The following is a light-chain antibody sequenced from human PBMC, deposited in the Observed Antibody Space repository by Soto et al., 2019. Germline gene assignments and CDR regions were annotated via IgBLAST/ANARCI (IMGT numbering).Light chain of an antibody. Sequence: ETVLTQSPGTLSLSPGERATLSCRASSAVSSIYLAWYQQKPGQAPRLLIYGASSRATGIPDSFSGSGSGTDFTLTISRLEPEDFGVYYCQQYESSLTFGGGPSVEIK. J-gene: IGKJ4*01. CDR3: QQYESSLT. V-gene: IGKV3-20*01. CDR1: SAVSSIY. CDR2: GAS.